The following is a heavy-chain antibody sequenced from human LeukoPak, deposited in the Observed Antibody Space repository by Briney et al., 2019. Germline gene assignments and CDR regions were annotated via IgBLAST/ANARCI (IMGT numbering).Heavy chain of an antibody. J-gene: IGHJ6*02. CDR1: GFTVSSIY. V-gene: IGHV3-53*01. D-gene: IGHD3-3*01. CDR3: ARDRVPTIFGVVSGMDV. CDR2: IYSGGST. Sequence: SGGSLRLSCAASGFTVSSIYMSWVRQAPGKGLEWVSVIYSGGSTYYADSVKGRFTISRDNSKNTLYLQMNSLRAEDTAVYYCARDRVPTIFGVVSGMDVWSQGTTVTVSS.